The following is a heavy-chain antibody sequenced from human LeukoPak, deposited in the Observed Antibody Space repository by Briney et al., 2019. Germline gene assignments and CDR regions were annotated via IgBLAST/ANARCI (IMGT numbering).Heavy chain of an antibody. CDR1: GGTFSSYA. D-gene: IGHD2-15*01. J-gene: IGHJ4*02. CDR3: ARDRGYCSGGSCYSFDY. V-gene: IGHV1-69*13. CDR2: IIPIFGTA. Sequence: SVKVSGKASGGTFSSYAISWVRQAPGQGLEWMGGIIPIFGTANYAQKFQGRVTITADESTSTAYMELSSLRSEDTAVYYCARDRGYCSGGSCYSFDYWGQGTLVTVSS.